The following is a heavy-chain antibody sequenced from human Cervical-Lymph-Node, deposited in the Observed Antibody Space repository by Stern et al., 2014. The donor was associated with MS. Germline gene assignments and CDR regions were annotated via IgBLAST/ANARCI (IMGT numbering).Heavy chain of an antibody. V-gene: IGHV7-4-1*01. D-gene: IGHD3-22*01. J-gene: IGHJ6*02. CDR1: GYTFTSYA. CDR2: INTNTGNP. Sequence: QVQLVQSGSELKKPGASVKVSCKASGYTFTSYAMNWVRQAPGQGLEWMGWINTNTGNPTYAHGFTGRFVFSLDTSVSTAYLQICSLKAEDTAVYYCARNYDSSGYYTSHYYYYGMDVWGQGTTVTVSS. CDR3: ARNYDSSGYYTSHYYYYGMDV.